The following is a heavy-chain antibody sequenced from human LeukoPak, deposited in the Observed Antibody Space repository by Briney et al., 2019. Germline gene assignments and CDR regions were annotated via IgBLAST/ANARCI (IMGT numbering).Heavy chain of an antibody. CDR3: ARAQSEGAPSGAFDI. CDR1: GFTFGDYA. V-gene: IGHV3-49*04. D-gene: IGHD1-14*01. Sequence: QPGRSLRLSCTASGFTFGDYAMSWVRQAPGKGLEWVGFIRSKAYGGTTEYAASVKGRFTISRDDSKSIAYLQMNSLKTEDTAVYYCARAQSEGAPSGAFDIWGQGTMVTVSS. CDR2: IRSKAYGGTT. J-gene: IGHJ3*02.